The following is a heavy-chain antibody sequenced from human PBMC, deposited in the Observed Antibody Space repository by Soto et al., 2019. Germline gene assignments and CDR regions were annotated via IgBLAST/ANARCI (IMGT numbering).Heavy chain of an antibody. CDR2: IKSKTDGGTT. CDR3: TTLSTSNYYYYGMDV. J-gene: IGHJ6*02. D-gene: IGHD2-2*01. CDR1: GFTFSNAW. V-gene: IGHV3-15*07. Sequence: GGSLRLSCAASGFTFSNAWMNWVRQAPGKGLEWVGRIKSKTDGGTTDYAAPVKGRFTISRDDSKNTLYLQMNSLKTEDTAVYYCTTLSTSNYYYYGMDVWGQGTTVTVSS.